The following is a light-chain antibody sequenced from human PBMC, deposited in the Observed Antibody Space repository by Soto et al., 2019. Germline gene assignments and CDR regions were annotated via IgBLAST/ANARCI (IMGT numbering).Light chain of an antibody. J-gene: IGLJ1*01. V-gene: IGLV2-14*01. CDR1: SSDVGGYNY. Sequence: QSALTQPASVSGSPGQSISISCTGSSSDVGGYNYVSWYQQHPGKAPKLMIYEVTNRPSGVSNRFSGSKSGNTASLTISGLQAADEADYYCSSYTSRSTLVFGTGTKVTVL. CDR3: SSYTSRSTLV. CDR2: EVT.